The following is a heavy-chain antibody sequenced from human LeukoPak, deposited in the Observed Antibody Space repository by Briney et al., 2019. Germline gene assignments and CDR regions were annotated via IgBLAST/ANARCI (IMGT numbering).Heavy chain of an antibody. CDR3: ARDVGIAVTGPIDY. Sequence: GGSLRLSCAASGFSFSSYRMNWVRQAPGKGLEWGSYISRCSTTIYYADSVKGRFTISRDNAKSSLYLQMNSLRDEDTAVYYCARDVGIAVTGPIDYWGQGTLVTVSS. V-gene: IGHV3-48*02. CDR2: ISRCSTTI. D-gene: IGHD6-19*01. J-gene: IGHJ4*02. CDR1: GFSFSSYR.